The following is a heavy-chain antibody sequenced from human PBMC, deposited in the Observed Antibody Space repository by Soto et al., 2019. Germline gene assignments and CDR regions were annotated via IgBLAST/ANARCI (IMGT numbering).Heavy chain of an antibody. D-gene: IGHD2-21*02. J-gene: IGHJ4*02. Sequence: GGSLRLSCAASGFAFSNCVMSWVRQAPGKGLEWVSTIKTTGDTTFYADPVKGRFTASRDDSKNTLYLQMNSLRAEDTATYYCTRDVTGDIGADYWGQGTPVTVSS. CDR3: TRDVTGDIGADY. CDR2: IKTTGDTT. V-gene: IGHV3-23*01. CDR1: GFAFSNCV.